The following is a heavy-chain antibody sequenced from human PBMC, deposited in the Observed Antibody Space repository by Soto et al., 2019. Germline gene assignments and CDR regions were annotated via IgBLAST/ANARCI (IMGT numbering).Heavy chain of an antibody. Sequence: GGSLRLSCAASGFTLSSYWMSWVRQAPGKGLEWVANMKQDGSDKYYVDSVKGRFTVTRDSAKNSLNLEMNSLRVEDTAVYYCARGAYCGANCYFYFDCWGQGTLVTVSS. D-gene: IGHD2-21*02. CDR3: ARGAYCGANCYFYFDC. J-gene: IGHJ4*02. V-gene: IGHV3-7*05. CDR2: MKQDGSDK. CDR1: GFTLSSYW.